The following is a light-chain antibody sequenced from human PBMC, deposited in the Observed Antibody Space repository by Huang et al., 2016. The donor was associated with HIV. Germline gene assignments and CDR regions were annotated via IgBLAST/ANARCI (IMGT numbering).Light chain of an antibody. V-gene: IGKV2-30*01. CDR2: KVS. J-gene: IGKJ3*01. CDR1: QSLVYSDGNTY. Sequence: DVVITQSPLSLPVTLGQPASISCKSSQSLVYSDGNTYLNWFQQRPGQSPRRLIYKVSKRHSGVTDRVSGRGSGTNCTLKSSRAEAEDVGVYYCMQGSHWPPTFGPGSKVDIK. CDR3: MQGSHWPPT.